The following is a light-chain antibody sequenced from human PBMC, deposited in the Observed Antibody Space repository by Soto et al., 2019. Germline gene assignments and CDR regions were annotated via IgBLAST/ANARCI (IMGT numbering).Light chain of an antibody. CDR3: QQYGSSPRT. Sequence: EIVLKQSPDTLSSSPGERLTLSCRASQSVRNNYLAWYQLKPGQAPRPLIYETYRRATGIPDRFSGSGSGTDFTLTISRLEPEDFAVYYCQQYGSSPRTFGQGTKVDNK. CDR2: ETY. CDR1: QSVRNNY. J-gene: IGKJ1*01. V-gene: IGKV3-20*01.